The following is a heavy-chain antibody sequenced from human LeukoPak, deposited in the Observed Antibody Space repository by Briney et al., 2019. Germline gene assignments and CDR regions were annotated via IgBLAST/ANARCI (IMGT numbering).Heavy chain of an antibody. J-gene: IGHJ5*02. CDR3: ARAYYGSGSYYEWRFDP. D-gene: IGHD3-10*01. CDR2: IYHSGST. V-gene: IGHV4-30-2*01. Sequence: SETLSLTCAVSGGSISSGGYSWSWIRQPPGKGLEWIGYIYHSGSTYYNPSLKSRVTISVDRSKNQFSLKLSSVTAADTAVYHCARAYYGSGSYYEWRFDPWGQGTLVTVSS. CDR1: GGSISSGGYS.